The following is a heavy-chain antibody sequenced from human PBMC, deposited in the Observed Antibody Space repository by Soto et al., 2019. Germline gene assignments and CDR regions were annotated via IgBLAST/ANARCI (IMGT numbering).Heavy chain of an antibody. V-gene: IGHV4-34*01. J-gene: IGHJ3*02. Sequence: SETLSLTCAFYGWSFSGYYWSWIRQPPGKGLEWIGEINHSGSTNYNPSLKSRVTISVDTSKNQFSLKLSSVTAADTAVYYCARYEQWLVRQNAFDIWGQGTMVTVSS. D-gene: IGHD6-19*01. CDR1: GWSFSGYY. CDR3: ARYEQWLVRQNAFDI. CDR2: INHSGST.